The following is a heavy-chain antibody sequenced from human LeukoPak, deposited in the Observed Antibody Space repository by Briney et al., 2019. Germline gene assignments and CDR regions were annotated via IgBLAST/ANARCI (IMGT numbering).Heavy chain of an antibody. CDR2: IYYNGDT. CDR3: ARGPNTAGNYRAFDL. V-gene: IGHV4-39*07. Sequence: SQTLSLTCTVSSGSISSTTYYWAWIRQPPGKGLEWIGNIYYNGDTYYNPSLKSRVIISADTSKNQFSLKLTSVTAADTAAYYCARGPNTAGNYRAFDLWGQGTKVTVSS. J-gene: IGHJ3*01. D-gene: IGHD4-11*01. CDR1: SGSISSTTYY.